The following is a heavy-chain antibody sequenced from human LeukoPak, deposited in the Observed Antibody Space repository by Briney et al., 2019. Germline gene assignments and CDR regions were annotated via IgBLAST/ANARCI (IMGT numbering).Heavy chain of an antibody. V-gene: IGHV3-30*18. CDR2: ISYDGSNK. CDR1: GFTFSSYG. J-gene: IGHJ4*02. CDR3: AKAVVPAAYFDY. Sequence: RSGGSLRLSCAASGFTFSSYGMHWVRQAPGKGLEWVAVISYDGSNKYYADSVKGRFTISRDNSKNTLYLQMNSLRAEDTAVYYCAKAVVPAAYFDYWGQGTLVTVSS. D-gene: IGHD2-2*01.